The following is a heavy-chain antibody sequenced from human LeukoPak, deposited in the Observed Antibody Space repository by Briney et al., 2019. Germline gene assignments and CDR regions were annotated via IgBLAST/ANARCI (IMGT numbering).Heavy chain of an antibody. V-gene: IGHV4-34*01. Sequence: PSETLSLTCAVYGGSFSGYYWGWIRQPPGKGLEWIGEINHSGSTNYNPSLKSRVTISVDTSKNQFSLKLSSVTAADTAVYYCARGEYSSSWYFRYYYYYMDVWGKGTTVTVSS. D-gene: IGHD6-13*01. CDR1: GGSFSGYY. CDR2: INHSGST. J-gene: IGHJ6*03. CDR3: ARGEYSSSWYFRYYYYYMDV.